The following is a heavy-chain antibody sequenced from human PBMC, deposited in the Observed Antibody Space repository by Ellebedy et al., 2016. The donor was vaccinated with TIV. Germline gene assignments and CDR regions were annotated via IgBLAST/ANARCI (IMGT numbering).Heavy chain of an antibody. D-gene: IGHD1-26*01. V-gene: IGHV1-69*13. CDR2: IIPIFGTA. J-gene: IGHJ3*02. Sequence: ASVKVSCKASGGTFSSYAISWVRQAPGQGLEWMGGIIPIFGTANYAQKFQGRVTITADESTSTAYMELSSLRSEDTAVYYCATEYSGSQTGVDAFDIWGQGTMVTVSS. CDR1: GGTFSSYA. CDR3: ATEYSGSQTGVDAFDI.